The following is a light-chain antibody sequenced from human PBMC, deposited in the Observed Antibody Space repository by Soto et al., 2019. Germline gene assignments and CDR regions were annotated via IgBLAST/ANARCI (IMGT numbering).Light chain of an antibody. CDR2: LNSDGSH. CDR1: SGHSSYA. V-gene: IGLV4-69*01. CDR3: QTWGSGIRVV. Sequence: QPVLTQSPSASASLGASVKLTCTLSSGHSSYAIAWHQQQPEKGPRYLMKLNSDGSHSKGDGIPDRFSGSSSGAERYLTISSLQSGDEADYYCQTWGSGIRVVFGGGTKLTVL. J-gene: IGLJ2*01.